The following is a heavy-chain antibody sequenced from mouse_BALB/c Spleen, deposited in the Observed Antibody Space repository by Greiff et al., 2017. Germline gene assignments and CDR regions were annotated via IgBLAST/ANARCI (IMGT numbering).Heavy chain of an antibody. D-gene: IGHD1-1*01. CDR3: ARGYYGSRNYYFDY. J-gene: IGHJ2*01. V-gene: IGHV5-4*02. Sequence: EVKVEESGGGLVKPGGSLKLSCAASGFTFSDYYMYWVRQTPEKRLEWVATISDGGSYTYYPDSVKGRFTISRDNAKNNLYLQMSSLKSEDTAMYYCARGYYGSRNYYFDYWGQGTTLTVSS. CDR1: GFTFSDYY. CDR2: ISDGGSYT.